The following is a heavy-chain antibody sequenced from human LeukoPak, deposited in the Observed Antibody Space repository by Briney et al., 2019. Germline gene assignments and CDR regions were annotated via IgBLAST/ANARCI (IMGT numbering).Heavy chain of an antibody. V-gene: IGHV1-46*01. J-gene: IGHJ4*02. D-gene: IGHD5-18*01. CDR3: ARVFRRGYSYGTFDY. Sequence: GASVKVSCKASGYNVTSCFMHWLRQAPGQGLEWMGVINPSGGSTSYAQKFQGRVTMTRDTSTSTVYMELSSLRSEDTAVYYCARVFRRGYSYGTFDYWGQGTLVTVSS. CDR2: INPSGGST. CDR1: GYNVTSCF.